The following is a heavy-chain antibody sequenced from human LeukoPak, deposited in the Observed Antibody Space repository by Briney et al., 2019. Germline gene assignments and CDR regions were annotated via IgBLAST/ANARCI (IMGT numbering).Heavy chain of an antibody. J-gene: IGHJ4*02. CDR3: ARGLVVSCSSTSCSVAPSDF. Sequence: ASAKVSCKASGGTYSSYAITWVRQAPGQGLEWMGRIIPILGIATYAQNFQGRVTITADKSTSTAYMELSSLRSEDTAVYYCARGLVVSCSSTSCSVAPSDFWGQGTLVTVSS. V-gene: IGHV1-69*04. CDR2: IIPILGIA. D-gene: IGHD2-2*01. CDR1: GGTYSSYA.